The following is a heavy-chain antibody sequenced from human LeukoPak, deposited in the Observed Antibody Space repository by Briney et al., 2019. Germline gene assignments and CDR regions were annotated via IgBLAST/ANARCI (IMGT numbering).Heavy chain of an antibody. CDR1: GGSISNYY. J-gene: IGHJ3*02. D-gene: IGHD6-25*01. V-gene: IGHV4-59*08. CDR3: ARHFFVGSEDAFDI. Sequence: SETLSLTCTVAGGSISNYYWSWIRQPPGKGLEWIGYIYYSGSPRYSPSLKSRVTISVDTSKNQFSLKVTSVTAADTAVYYCARHFFVGSEDAFDIWGQGTMVTVSS. CDR2: IYYSGSP.